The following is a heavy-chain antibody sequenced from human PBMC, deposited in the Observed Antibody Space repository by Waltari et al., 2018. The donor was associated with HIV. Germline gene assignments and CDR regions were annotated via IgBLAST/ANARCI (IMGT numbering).Heavy chain of an antibody. CDR2: IYYSGST. D-gene: IGHD3-10*01. V-gene: IGHV4-59*08. Sequence: QVQLQESGPGLVKPSETLSLTCTVSGGSISSYYWSWIRQPPGKGLEWIGYIYYSGSTNYNPSLKSRVTISVDTSKNQFSLKLSSVTAADTAVYYCARHYPGFDMDVWGQGTTVTVSS. J-gene: IGHJ6*02. CDR1: GGSISSYY. CDR3: ARHYPGFDMDV.